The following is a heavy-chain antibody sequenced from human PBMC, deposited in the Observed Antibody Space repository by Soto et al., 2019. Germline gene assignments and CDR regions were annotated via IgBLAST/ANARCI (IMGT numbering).Heavy chain of an antibody. D-gene: IGHD2-2*01. CDR1: GFTFSSYA. J-gene: IGHJ5*02. Sequence: GGSLRLSCAASGFTFSSYAMSWVRQAPGKGLEWVSAISGSGGSTYYADSVKGRFTISRDNSKNTLYLQMNSLRAEDTAVYYCAKAASYCSSTSCYFGNRGFDPWGQGTLVTVSS. V-gene: IGHV3-23*01. CDR2: ISGSGGST. CDR3: AKAASYCSSTSCYFGNRGFDP.